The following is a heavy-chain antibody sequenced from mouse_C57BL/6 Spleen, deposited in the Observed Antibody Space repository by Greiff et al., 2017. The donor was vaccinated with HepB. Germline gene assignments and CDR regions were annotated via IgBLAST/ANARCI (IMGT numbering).Heavy chain of an antibody. CDR2: IYPGDGDT. CDR3: ARSPANWDVRGYFDY. D-gene: IGHD4-1*01. CDR1: GYAFSSSW. V-gene: IGHV1-82*01. Sequence: QVQLQQSGPELVKPGASVKISCKASGYAFSSSWMNWVKQRPGKGLEWIGRIYPGDGDTNYNGKFKGKATLTADKSSSTAYMQLSSLTSEDSAVYFCARSPANWDVRGYFDYWGQGTTLTVSS. J-gene: IGHJ2*01.